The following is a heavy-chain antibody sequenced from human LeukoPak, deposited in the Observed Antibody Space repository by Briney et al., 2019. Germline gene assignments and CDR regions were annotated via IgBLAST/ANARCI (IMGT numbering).Heavy chain of an antibody. Sequence: GGSLRLSCAASGFTFSSYAMSWVRQAPGKGLEWVSGISWNSGSIGYADSVKGRFTISRDNAKNSLYLQMNSLRAEDTALYYCAKDDYGDGALDCWGQGTLVTVSS. V-gene: IGHV3-9*01. J-gene: IGHJ4*02. CDR3: AKDDYGDGALDC. D-gene: IGHD4-17*01. CDR2: ISWNSGSI. CDR1: GFTFSSYA.